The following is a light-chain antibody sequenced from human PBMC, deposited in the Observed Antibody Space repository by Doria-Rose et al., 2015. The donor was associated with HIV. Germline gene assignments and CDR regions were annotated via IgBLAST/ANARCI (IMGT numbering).Light chain of an antibody. CDR2: DAS. CDR1: QRVQSSY. Sequence: TQSPGTLSLSPGERATLSCRASQRVQSSYLAWYQHKPGQAPRLLIYDASTRATGIPDRFSGSGSGTDLTLTISRLEPEDVAVYYCQQYGTSRGTFGQGTRLEIK. J-gene: IGKJ5*01. V-gene: IGKV3-20*01. CDR3: QQYGTSRGT.